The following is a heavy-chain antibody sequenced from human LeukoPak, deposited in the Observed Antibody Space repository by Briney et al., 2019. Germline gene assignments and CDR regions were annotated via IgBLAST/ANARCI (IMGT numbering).Heavy chain of an antibody. CDR1: GLTFSNSW. Sequence: GGSLRLSCEASGLTFSNSWMHWVRQIPGKGLVWVSRMYGDMRDISYADSVKGRFTISRDNAKNTVYLQMSSLRGEDTAVYYCAKDGPEGKRVFDIWGQGTMVTVSS. J-gene: IGHJ3*02. CDR3: AKDGPEGKRVFDI. D-gene: IGHD3/OR15-3a*01. CDR2: MYGDMRDI. V-gene: IGHV3-74*01.